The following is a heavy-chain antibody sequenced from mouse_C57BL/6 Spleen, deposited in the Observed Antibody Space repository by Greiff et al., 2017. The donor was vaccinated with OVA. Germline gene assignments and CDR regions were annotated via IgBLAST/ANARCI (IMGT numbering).Heavy chain of an antibody. Sequence: QVQLQQPGAELVKPGASVKLSCKASGYTFTSYWMHWVKQRPGQGLEWIGMIHPNSGSTNYNEKFKSKATLTVDKSSNTAYMQLSSLTSEDSAVYYCARGEYYYAMDYWGQGTSVTVSS. J-gene: IGHJ4*01. V-gene: IGHV1-64*01. CDR3: ARGEYYYAMDY. CDR1: GYTFTSYW. CDR2: IHPNSGST.